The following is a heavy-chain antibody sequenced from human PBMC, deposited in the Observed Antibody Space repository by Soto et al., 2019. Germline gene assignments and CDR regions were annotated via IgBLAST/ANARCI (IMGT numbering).Heavy chain of an antibody. Sequence: VGSLRLSCTASGLPHSNFAMMWVRQAPGKGLECVSGIYGSGRGIEYADSVKGRFTISRDNSKNTVYLEMTDLRADDTAIYYCAKDAVYNDGLWLMDHWGQGTQVTVSS. CDR1: GLPHSNFA. D-gene: IGHD2-21*01. CDR3: AKDAVYNDGLWLMDH. J-gene: IGHJ4*02. V-gene: IGHV3-23*05. CDR2: IYGSGRGI.